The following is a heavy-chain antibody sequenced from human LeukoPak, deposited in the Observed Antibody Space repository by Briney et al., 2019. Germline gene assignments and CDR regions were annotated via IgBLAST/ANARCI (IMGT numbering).Heavy chain of an antibody. V-gene: IGHV3-53*01. D-gene: IGHD4-17*01. J-gene: IGHJ4*02. CDR1: GFTVSSNS. CDR3: ARRAGEYSHPYDY. CDR2: IYSGGNT. Sequence: GGSLRLACTVSGFTVSSNSMSWVRQAPGKGLEWVSFIYSGGNTHYSDSVKGRFTISRDNSKNTLYLQMNSLRAEDTAVYYCARRAGEYSHPYDYWGQGTLVTVSS.